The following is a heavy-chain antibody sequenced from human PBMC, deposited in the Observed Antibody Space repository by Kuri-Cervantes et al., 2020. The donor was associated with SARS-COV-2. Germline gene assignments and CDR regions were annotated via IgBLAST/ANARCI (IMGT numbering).Heavy chain of an antibody. J-gene: IGHJ4*02. V-gene: IGHV1-2*02. Sequence: ASVKVSCKASGYTFTGYYMHWVRQAPGQGLEWMGWINPNSGGTNYAQKLQGRVTMTTDTSTSTAYMELRSLRSDDTAVYYCARDHLPSYYDFWSGYYSFDYWGRGTLVTVSS. D-gene: IGHD3-3*01. CDR3: ARDHLPSYYDFWSGYYSFDY. CDR2: INPNSGGT. CDR1: GYTFTGYY.